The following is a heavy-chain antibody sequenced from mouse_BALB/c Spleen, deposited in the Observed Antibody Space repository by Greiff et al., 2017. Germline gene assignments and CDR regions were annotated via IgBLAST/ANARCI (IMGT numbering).Heavy chain of an antibody. CDR1: GFTFSSYT. D-gene: IGHD1-1*01. CDR3: ARRGYYGSSRWYFDV. Sequence: EVNVVESGGGLVQPGGSLKLSCAASGFTFSSYTMSWVRQTPEKRLEWVAYISNGGGSTYYPDTVKGRFTISRDNAKNTLYLQMSSLKSEDTAMYYCARRGYYGSSRWYFDVWGAGTTVTVSS. J-gene: IGHJ1*01. V-gene: IGHV5-12-2*01. CDR2: ISNGGGST.